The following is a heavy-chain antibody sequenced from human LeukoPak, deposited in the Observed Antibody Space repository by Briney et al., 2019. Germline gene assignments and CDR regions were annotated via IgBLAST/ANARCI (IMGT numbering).Heavy chain of an antibody. V-gene: IGHV4-30-2*01. CDR1: GGSISSGGYY. J-gene: IGHJ1*01. CDR2: IYHSEST. CDR3: ARGVLGQYFQH. D-gene: IGHD7-27*01. Sequence: SQTLSLTCTVSGGSISSGGYYWSWIRQPPGKGLEWIGYIYHSESTYYSPSLKSRVTISVDRSNNQFSLRLSSVTAADTAVYYCARGVLGQYFQHWGQGTLVTVSS.